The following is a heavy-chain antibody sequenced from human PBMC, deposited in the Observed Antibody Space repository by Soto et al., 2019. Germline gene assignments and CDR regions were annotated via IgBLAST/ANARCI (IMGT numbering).Heavy chain of an antibody. D-gene: IGHD2-2*01. CDR3: AKALYCISYRYYYYYYGMDV. CDR1: GFTFSSYG. J-gene: IGHJ6*02. CDR2: ISYDGSNK. V-gene: IGHV3-30*18. Sequence: PGGSLRLSCAASGFTFSSYGMHWVRQAPGKGLEWVAVISYDGSNKYYADSVKGRFTISRDNSKNTLYLQMNSLRAEDTAVYYCAKALYCISYRYYYYYYGMDVWGQGTTVTVSS.